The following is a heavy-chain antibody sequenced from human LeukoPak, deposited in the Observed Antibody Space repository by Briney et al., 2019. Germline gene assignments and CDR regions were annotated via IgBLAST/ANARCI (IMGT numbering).Heavy chain of an antibody. J-gene: IGHJ4*02. CDR3: ARSPLGLRLWVPLDY. CDR1: GLTFSEYA. D-gene: IGHD3-16*01. V-gene: IGHV3-7*01. CDR2: IKQDGSEK. Sequence: GGSLRLSCTASGLTFSEYAMTWVRQAPGKGREWVANIKQDGSEKYYVDSVKGRFTISRDNAKNSLYLQMNSLRAEDTAVYYCARSPLGLRLWVPLDYWGQGTLVTVSS.